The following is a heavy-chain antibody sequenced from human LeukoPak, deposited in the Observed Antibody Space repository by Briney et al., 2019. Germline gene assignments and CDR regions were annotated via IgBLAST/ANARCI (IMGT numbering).Heavy chain of an antibody. V-gene: IGHV7-4-1*02. CDR2: INTNTGNP. J-gene: IGHJ3*02. CDR3: ARGGPDILTGSEKVYAFDI. D-gene: IGHD3-9*01. Sequence: GASVKVSCKASGYTFTSYAMNWVRQAPGQGLEWMGWINTNTGNPTYAQGFTGRFVFSLDTSVSTAYLQISSLKAEDTAVYYCARGGPDILTGSEKVYAFDIWGQGTMVTVSS. CDR1: GYTFTSYA.